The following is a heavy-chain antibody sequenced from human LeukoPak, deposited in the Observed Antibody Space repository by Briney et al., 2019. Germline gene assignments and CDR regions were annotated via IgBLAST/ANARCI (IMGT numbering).Heavy chain of an antibody. CDR2: IIPIFGTA. Sequence: GASVKVSCKASGGTFSSYAISWVRQAPGQGLEWMGRIIPIFGTASYAQKFQGRVTTTTDESTSTAYMELSSLRSEDTAVYYCARGHSGYDNYYWFDPWGQGTLVTVSS. J-gene: IGHJ5*02. CDR3: ARGHSGYDNYYWFDP. CDR1: GGTFSSYA. V-gene: IGHV1-69*05. D-gene: IGHD5-12*01.